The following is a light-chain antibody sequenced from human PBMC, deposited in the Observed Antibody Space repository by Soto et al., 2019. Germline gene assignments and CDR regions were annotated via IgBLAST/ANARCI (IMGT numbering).Light chain of an antibody. V-gene: IGKV3-20*01. CDR3: HHYDNSPPFP. CDR2: GAS. Sequence: EILLTQSPGTLSLSPGKRAILSCRASQSLSNRYLAWYQQMPGRAPRLLIHGASSRAAGIPDRFSGSGSGTDFTLTINRLEPEDFAVYYCHHYDNSPPFPFGPGTGVDI. J-gene: IGKJ3*01. CDR1: QSLSNRY.